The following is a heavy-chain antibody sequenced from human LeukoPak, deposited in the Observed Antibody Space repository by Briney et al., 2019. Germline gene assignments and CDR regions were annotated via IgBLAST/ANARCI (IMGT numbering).Heavy chain of an antibody. J-gene: IGHJ4*02. CDR1: GYSFTSYW. D-gene: IGHD5-18*01. CDR2: IDPSDSYT. V-gene: IGHV5-10-1*04. Sequence: GESLKISCKGSGYSFTSYWISWVRQMPGKGLEWMGRIDPSDSYTNYSPSFQGQVTISADKSISTAYLQWSSLKASDTAMYYCAKMAAMASFDYWGQGTLVTVSS. CDR3: AKMAAMASFDY.